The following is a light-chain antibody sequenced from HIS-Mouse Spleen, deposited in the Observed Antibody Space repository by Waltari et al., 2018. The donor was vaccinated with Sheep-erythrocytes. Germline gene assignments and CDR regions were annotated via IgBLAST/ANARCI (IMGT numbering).Light chain of an antibody. CDR1: SSDVGSYNL. J-gene: IGLJ3*02. CDR2: EGS. V-gene: IGLV2-23*01. Sequence: QSALTQPASVSGSTGQSITIPCTGTSSDVGSYNLVSWYQQHPGKAPKLMIYEGSKRPSGVSNRFSDSKSGNMASLTISGLQAEDEADYYCCSYAGSSTPWVFGGGTKLTVL. CDR3: CSYAGSSTPWV.